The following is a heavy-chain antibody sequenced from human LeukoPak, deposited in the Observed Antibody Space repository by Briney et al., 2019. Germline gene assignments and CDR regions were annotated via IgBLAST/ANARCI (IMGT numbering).Heavy chain of an antibody. CDR3: ARQYYDILTGYSYNWFDP. J-gene: IGHJ5*02. D-gene: IGHD3-9*01. CDR2: INHSGST. CDR1: GGSFSGYY. Sequence: SETLSLTCAVYGGSFSGYYWSWIRQPPGKGLEWIGEINHSGSTNYNPSLKSRITISVDTSKNQCSLKLSSVTAADTAVYYCARQYYDILTGYSYNWFDPWGQGTLVTVSS. V-gene: IGHV4-34*01.